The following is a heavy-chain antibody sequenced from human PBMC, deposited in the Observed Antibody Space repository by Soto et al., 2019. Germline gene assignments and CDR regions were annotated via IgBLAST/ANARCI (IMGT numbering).Heavy chain of an antibody. Sequence: SETLSLTCTVSGGSISSSNYYWGWIRQSPGKGLEWIGSLYHSGSTYYNPSLKSRLTFSVDTPKNHFSLKLSSVTAADTAVYYCARHKDYYDGLVDYWGQGTLVTVS. CDR2: LYHSGST. V-gene: IGHV4-39*01. D-gene: IGHD3-22*01. J-gene: IGHJ4*02. CDR3: ARHKDYYDGLVDY. CDR1: GGSISSSNYY.